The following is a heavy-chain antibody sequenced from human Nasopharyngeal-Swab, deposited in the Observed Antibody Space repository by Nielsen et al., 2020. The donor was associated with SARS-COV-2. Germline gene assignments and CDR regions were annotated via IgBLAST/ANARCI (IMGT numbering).Heavy chain of an antibody. D-gene: IGHD6-13*01. J-gene: IGHJ5*02. CDR2: ISADNGNT. V-gene: IGHV1-18*01. CDR1: GYTFTSYG. CDR3: AREYRDSWAPKTYNWFDP. Sequence: ASVKVSCKASGYTFTSYGISWVRQAPGQGLEWMGWISADNGNTNYAQKLQGRVTMTTDTATSTAYLALRSLRSDDTAVYYCAREYRDSWAPKTYNWFDPWGQGTLVTVSS.